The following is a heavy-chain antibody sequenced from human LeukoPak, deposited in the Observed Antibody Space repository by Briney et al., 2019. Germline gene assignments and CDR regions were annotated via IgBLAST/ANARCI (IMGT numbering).Heavy chain of an antibody. Sequence: SETLSLTCTVSGDFMSSTRTNYYWSWIRLPPGKGLEWIGYMSHSGATNNNFNPSLKSRVTLSVDTSKRQLSLKLSSVAAADTAIYYCARDYWGSLDYWGQGILVTVSS. CDR1: GDFMSSTRTNYY. CDR2: MSHSGAT. V-gene: IGHV4-61*01. CDR3: ARDYWGSLDY. D-gene: IGHD7-27*01. J-gene: IGHJ4*02.